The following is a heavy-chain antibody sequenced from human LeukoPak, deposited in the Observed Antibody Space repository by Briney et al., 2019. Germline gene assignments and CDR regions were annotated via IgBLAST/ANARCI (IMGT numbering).Heavy chain of an antibody. Sequence: GASVKVSCKASGYTFTSYGISWVRRAPGQGLEWMGWISAYNGNTNYAQKLQGRVTMTTDTSTSTAYMELRSLRSDDTAVYYCARDRVLRYFDWLLLGDYFDYWGQGTLVTVSS. CDR3: ARDRVLRYFDWLLLGDYFDY. CDR1: GYTFTSYG. CDR2: ISAYNGNT. D-gene: IGHD3-9*01. J-gene: IGHJ4*02. V-gene: IGHV1-18*01.